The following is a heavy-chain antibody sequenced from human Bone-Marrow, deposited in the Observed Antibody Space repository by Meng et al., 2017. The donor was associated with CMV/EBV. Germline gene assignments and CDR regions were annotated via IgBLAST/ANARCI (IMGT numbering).Heavy chain of an antibody. V-gene: IGHV4-31*02. CDR2: IYYSGST. Sequence: GSISSGGYYWSWISQHPGKGLEWIGYIYYSGSTYYNPSLKSRVTISVDTSKNQFSLKLSSVTAADTAVYYCAGFAYCGGDCYPAFDIWGQGTMVTVSS. J-gene: IGHJ3*02. CDR3: AGFAYCGGDCYPAFDI. D-gene: IGHD2-21*02. CDR1: GSISSGGYY.